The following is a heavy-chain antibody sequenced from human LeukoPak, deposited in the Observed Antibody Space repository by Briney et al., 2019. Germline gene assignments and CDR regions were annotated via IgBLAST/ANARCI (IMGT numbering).Heavy chain of an antibody. CDR3: ARAPEWLIFDY. CDR2: IYSGGST. D-gene: IGHD6-19*01. J-gene: IGHJ4*02. CDR1: VLTLSNQY. V-gene: IGHV3-53*04. Sequence: GGSLRLSCAASVLTLSNQYMSWLRQAPGEGLEWVSVIYSGGSTYYADSVKGRFTISRHNSKNTLYLQMNSLRAEDTAVYYCARAPEWLIFDYWGQGTLVTVSS.